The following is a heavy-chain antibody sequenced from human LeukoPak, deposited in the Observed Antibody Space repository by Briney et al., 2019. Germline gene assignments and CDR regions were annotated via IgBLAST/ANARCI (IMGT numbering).Heavy chain of an antibody. J-gene: IGHJ4*02. V-gene: IGHV4-30-4*01. Sequence: PSETLSLTCTVSGDSLSSGDYYWSWIRQPPGKGLEWIGFIYYRGGTSYNPALKSRLSISVDTSENRFSLRLDSVTAADTAVYYCARSTNHDASGSYYFDSWGQGILVTVTS. D-gene: IGHD3-10*01. CDR1: GDSLSSGDYY. CDR3: ARSTNHDASGSYYFDS. CDR2: IYYRGGT.